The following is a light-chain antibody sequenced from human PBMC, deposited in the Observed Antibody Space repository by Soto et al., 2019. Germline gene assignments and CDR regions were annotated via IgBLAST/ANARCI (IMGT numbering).Light chain of an antibody. CDR1: SSNIGNNA. J-gene: IGLJ1*01. CDR3: AAWDDSLGGLYV. Sequence: QSVLTQPPSVSDAPRQRVTISCSGSSSNIGNNAVNWYQQLPGKAPKLLIYYNDLLPSGVSDRFSGSKSGTSASLAISGLQSEDEADYYCAAWDDSLGGLYVFGTGTKLTVL. V-gene: IGLV1-36*01. CDR2: YND.